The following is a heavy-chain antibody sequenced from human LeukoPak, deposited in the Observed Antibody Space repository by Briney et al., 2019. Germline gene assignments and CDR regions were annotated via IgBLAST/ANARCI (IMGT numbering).Heavy chain of an antibody. Sequence: SETLSLTCAVYGGSFSGYYWSWIRQPPGKGLEWIGEINHSGSTNYNPSLKSRVTISVDTSKNQFSLKLSSVTAADTAVYYCARGRDYGDNDYWGQGTLVTVSS. D-gene: IGHD4-23*01. CDR3: ARGRDYGDNDY. V-gene: IGHV4-34*01. CDR1: GGSFSGYY. J-gene: IGHJ4*02. CDR2: INHSGST.